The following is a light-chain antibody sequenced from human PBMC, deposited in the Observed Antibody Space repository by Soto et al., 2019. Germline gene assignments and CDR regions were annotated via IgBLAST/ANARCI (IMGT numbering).Light chain of an antibody. V-gene: IGLV2-14*01. Sequence: QSVLTQPASVSGYPGQSITISCTGTSSDVGGSNYVSWYQQYPGKVPKLLINKVSNRPSGVSNRFSGSKSAYTASLTISGLQAEDEADYFCNSSKTGSLHVFGTGTKLTVL. CDR2: KVS. CDR1: SSDVGGSNY. J-gene: IGLJ1*01. CDR3: NSSKTGSLHV.